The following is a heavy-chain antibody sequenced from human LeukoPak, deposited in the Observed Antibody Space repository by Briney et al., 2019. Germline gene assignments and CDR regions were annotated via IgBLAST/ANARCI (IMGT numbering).Heavy chain of an antibody. CDR1: GCTFSSYD. J-gene: IGHJ6*02. CDR3: ARALGSGRNDYYYYGMDV. D-gene: IGHD3-10*01. V-gene: IGHV3-13*01. Sequence: GGSLRLSCAASGCTFSSYDMHWVRQATGKGLEWVSAIGTAGDTYYPGSVKGRFTISRENAKNSLYLQMNSLRAGDTAVYYCARALGSGRNDYYYYGMDVWGQGTTVTVSS. CDR2: IGTAGDT.